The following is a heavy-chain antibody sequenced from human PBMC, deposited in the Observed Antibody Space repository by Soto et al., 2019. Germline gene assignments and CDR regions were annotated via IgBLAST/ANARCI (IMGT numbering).Heavy chain of an antibody. CDR3: GRRANRGMDV. J-gene: IGHJ6*02. D-gene: IGHD2-8*01. CDR2: VIPVFNSA. V-gene: IGHV1-69*06. Sequence: ASVKVSCKSSRGIFSNYAISWVRQAPGQGLEWLGGVIPVFNSANYAPKFQGRVTITADTSTSTVYMEVSSLAPDDTAVYYCGRRANRGMDVWGQGTTVTVSS. CDR1: RGIFSNYA.